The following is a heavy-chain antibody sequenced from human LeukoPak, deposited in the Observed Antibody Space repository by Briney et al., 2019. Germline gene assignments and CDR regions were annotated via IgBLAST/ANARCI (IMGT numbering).Heavy chain of an antibody. D-gene: IGHD3-10*01. J-gene: IGHJ3*02. CDR1: GGSFSGYY. CDR2: INHSGST. Sequence: PSETLSLTCAVYGGSFSGYYWSWIRQPPGKGLEWIGEINHSGSTNYNPSLKSRVTVSVDTSKNQFSLKLSSVTAADTAVYYCARSDGYGLVGIWGQGTMVTVSS. V-gene: IGHV4-34*01. CDR3: ARSDGYGLVGI.